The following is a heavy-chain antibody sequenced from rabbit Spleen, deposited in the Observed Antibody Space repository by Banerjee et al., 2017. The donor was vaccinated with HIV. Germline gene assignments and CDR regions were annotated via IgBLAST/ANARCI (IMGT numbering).Heavy chain of an antibody. V-gene: IGHV1S40*01. CDR1: GFSFSSYW. Sequence: QSLEESGGDLVKPGASLTLTCTASGFSFSSYWICWVRQAPGKGLELIACIYTDTDTTYYTTWAKGRFTISKTSSTTVTLQMTSLTAADTATYFCTRDGSGGISYYFNLWGPGTLVTVS. D-gene: IGHD1-1*01. CDR2: IYTDTDTT. CDR3: TRDGSGGISYYFNL. J-gene: IGHJ4*01.